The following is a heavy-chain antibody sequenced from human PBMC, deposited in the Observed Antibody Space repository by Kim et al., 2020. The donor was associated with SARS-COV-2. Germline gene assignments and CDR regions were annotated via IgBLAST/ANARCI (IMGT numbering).Heavy chain of an antibody. V-gene: IGHV1-58*01. CDR1: GFTFTSSA. J-gene: IGHJ6*02. D-gene: IGHD1-1*01. Sequence: SVKVSCKASGFTFTSSAVQWVRQARGQRLEWIGWIVVGSGNTNYAQKFQERVTITRDMSTSTAYMELSSLRSEDTAVYYCAADTGTDYYYYGMDVWGQGTTVTVSS. CDR3: AADTGTDYYYYGMDV. CDR2: IVVGSGNT.